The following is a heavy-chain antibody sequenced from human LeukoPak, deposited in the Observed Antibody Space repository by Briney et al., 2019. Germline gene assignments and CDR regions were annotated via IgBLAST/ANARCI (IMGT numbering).Heavy chain of an antibody. Sequence: GESLKISCQGSGYNFATRWIGWVRQMPGKGLEGMGSIYPGDSDNRYSPSFQGQVTISADKSISTAYLQWSSLKASDTAMYYCARRKKGELLFDYWGQGTLVTVSS. D-gene: IGHD3-10*01. CDR1: GYNFATRW. CDR2: IYPGDSDN. J-gene: IGHJ4*02. V-gene: IGHV5-51*01. CDR3: ARRKKGELLFDY.